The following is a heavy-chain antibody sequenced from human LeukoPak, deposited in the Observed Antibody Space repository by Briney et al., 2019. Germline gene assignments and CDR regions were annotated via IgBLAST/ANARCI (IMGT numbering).Heavy chain of an antibody. CDR1: GGSVRSDISH. J-gene: IGHJ6*02. CDR2: VHYSRSA. CDR3: ARNRGWYATDV. D-gene: IGHD6-19*01. Sequence: SETLSLTCSVSGGSVRSDISHWSWIRQPPGKGLEWIGYVHYSRSANYNPSLESRVTMSLDNSKNQFSLELTSVTAADTAVYYCARNRGWYATDVWGQGAAVTVSS. V-gene: IGHV4-61*01.